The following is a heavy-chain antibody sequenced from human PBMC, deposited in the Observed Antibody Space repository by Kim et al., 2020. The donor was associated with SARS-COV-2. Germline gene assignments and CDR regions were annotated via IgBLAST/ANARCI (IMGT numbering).Heavy chain of an antibody. CDR2: ISWNRGNI. Sequence: GGSLRLSCAASGFKFDDFAMHWVRQVPGKGLEWVSGISWNRGNIVYADSVKGRFTISRDNAKNSLYLEMNSLRAEDTALYYCAKDGRSSRSWLEYWGHGT. CDR3: AKDGRSSRSWLEY. CDR1: GFKFDDFA. V-gene: IGHV3-9*01. D-gene: IGHD6-13*01. J-gene: IGHJ4*01.